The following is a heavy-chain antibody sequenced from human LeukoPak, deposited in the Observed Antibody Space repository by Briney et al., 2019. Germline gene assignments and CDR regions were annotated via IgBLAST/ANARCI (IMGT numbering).Heavy chain of an antibody. CDR3: ARDFYGGNSTTLYYYGMDV. CDR1: GFTVSSNY. D-gene: IGHD4-23*01. V-gene: IGHV3-53*01. CDR2: IYSGGST. J-gene: IGHJ6*02. Sequence: WGSLRLSCAASGFTVSSNYMSWVRQAPGKGLEWVSVIYSGGSTYYADSVKGRFTISRDNSKNTLYLQMNSLRAEDTAVYYCARDFYGGNSTTLYYYGMDVWGQGTTVTVSS.